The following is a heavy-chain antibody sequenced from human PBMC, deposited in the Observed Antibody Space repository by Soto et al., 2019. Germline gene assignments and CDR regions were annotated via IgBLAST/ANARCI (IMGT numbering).Heavy chain of an antibody. J-gene: IGHJ5*02. Sequence: QVQLQESGPGLVKPSETLSLNCTVTGGAISGYYWTWIRQSDGEGLEWIGRIYSSGSTNYNPSLKSRLTISQATSMNYYSLRLSSVTAADTAVYYCARGQRFSDWFDPWGQGTLVSVPS. D-gene: IGHD3-3*01. V-gene: IGHV4-4*07. CDR2: IYSSGST. CDR3: ARGQRFSDWFDP. CDR1: GGAISGYY.